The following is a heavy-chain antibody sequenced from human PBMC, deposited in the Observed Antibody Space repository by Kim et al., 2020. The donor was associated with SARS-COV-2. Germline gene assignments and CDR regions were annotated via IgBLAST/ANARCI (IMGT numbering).Heavy chain of an antibody. Sequence: SVKVSCKASGGTFSSYAISWVRQAPGQGLEWMGGIIPIFGTANYAQKFQGRVTITADESTSTAYMELSSLRSEDTAVYYCASIREWPGYIDYYYGMDVWGQGTTVTVSS. CDR3: ASIREWPGYIDYYYGMDV. J-gene: IGHJ6*02. CDR1: GGTFSSYA. CDR2: IIPIFGTA. D-gene: IGHD6-13*01. V-gene: IGHV1-69*13.